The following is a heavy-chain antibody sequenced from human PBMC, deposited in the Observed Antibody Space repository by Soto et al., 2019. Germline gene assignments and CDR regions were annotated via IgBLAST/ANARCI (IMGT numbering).Heavy chain of an antibody. D-gene: IGHD2-15*01. CDR2: INPNSGGT. V-gene: IGHV1-2*04. J-gene: IGHJ6*02. CDR3: ARGYIVVVVAATRQDYYYGMDL. CDR1: GYTFTGYY. Sequence: ASVKVSCKASGYTFTGYYMHWVRQAPGQGLEWMGWINPNSGGTNYAQKFQGWVTMTRDTSISTAYMDLSRLRSEDTAVYYCARGYIVVVVAATRQDYYYGMDLWGQGTTVTVSS.